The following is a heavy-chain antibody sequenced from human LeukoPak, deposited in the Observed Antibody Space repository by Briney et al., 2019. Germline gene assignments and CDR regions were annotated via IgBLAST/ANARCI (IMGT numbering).Heavy chain of an antibody. CDR2: INPNSGGT. Sequence: GASVKVSCKASGYTFTGYYMHWVRQAPGQGLEWMGWINPNSGGTNYAQKFQGRVTMTRDTSISTAYMELSRLRSDDTAVYYCARDLVVVPAAMYLGYWDQGTLVTVSS. D-gene: IGHD2-2*01. V-gene: IGHV1-2*02. CDR3: ARDLVVVPAAMYLGY. CDR1: GYTFTGYY. J-gene: IGHJ4*02.